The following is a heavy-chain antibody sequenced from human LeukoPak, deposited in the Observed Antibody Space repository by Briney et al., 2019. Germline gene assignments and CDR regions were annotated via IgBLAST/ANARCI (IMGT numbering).Heavy chain of an antibody. CDR1: GYTFTSYG. J-gene: IGHJ4*02. CDR2: ISTYYGNT. V-gene: IGHV1-18*01. CDR3: ARGKFGELLLDY. D-gene: IGHD3-10*01. Sequence: ASVKVSCKASGYTFTSYGISWVRQAPGHGLEWMGWISTYYGNTNNAQKLQGRVTITTDTSTSTAYMELRSLRSDDTAVYYCARGKFGELLLDYWGQGTLVTVSS.